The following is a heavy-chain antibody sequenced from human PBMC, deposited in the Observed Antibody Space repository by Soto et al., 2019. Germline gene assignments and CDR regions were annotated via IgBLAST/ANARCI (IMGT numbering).Heavy chain of an antibody. CDR2: INAHSGGT. J-gene: IGHJ5*02. Sequence: ASVKVSCKASGFSFTGYYIHWLRQAPGQGLGWMGWINAHSGGTEYAQKFQGRVTLTRDTSIATAYLTLTSLTSDDTALYYCAKDLTRQLAYWLDPWGQGTQVTV. CDR3: AKDLTRQLAYWLDP. D-gene: IGHD6-6*01. V-gene: IGHV1-2*02. CDR1: GFSFTGYY.